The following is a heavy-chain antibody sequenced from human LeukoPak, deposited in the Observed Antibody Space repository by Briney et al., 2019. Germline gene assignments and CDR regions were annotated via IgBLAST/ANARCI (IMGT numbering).Heavy chain of an antibody. CDR1: GYTFTSYY. CDR2: INPSGGST. CDR3: ARTSSQWLVPPDFDY. V-gene: IGHV1-46*01. D-gene: IGHD6-19*01. Sequence: ASVKVSCKASGYTFTSYYMHWVRQAPGQGLEWMGIINPSGGSTSYAQKLQGRVTMTTDTSTSTAYMELRSLRSDDTAVYYCARTSSQWLVPPDFDYWGQGTLVTVSS. J-gene: IGHJ4*02.